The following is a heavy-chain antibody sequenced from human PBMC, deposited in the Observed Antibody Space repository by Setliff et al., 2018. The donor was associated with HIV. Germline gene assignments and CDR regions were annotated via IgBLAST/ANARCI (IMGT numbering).Heavy chain of an antibody. J-gene: IGHJ6*03. CDR3: ARDGGMGVYYMDV. Sequence: ETLSLTCTVSGGSISSDDYYWNWVRQAPGKGLEWLSYISSSSRTIYYADSVKGRFTISRDNAKNSLYLQMNSLRAEDTAVYYCARDGGMGVYYMDVWGKGTTVTV. CDR2: ISSSSRTI. D-gene: IGHD1-26*01. V-gene: IGHV3-48*01. CDR1: GGSISSDDYY.